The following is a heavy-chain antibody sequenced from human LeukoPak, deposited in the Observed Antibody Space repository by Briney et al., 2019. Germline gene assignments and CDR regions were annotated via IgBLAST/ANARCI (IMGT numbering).Heavy chain of an antibody. Sequence: PGGSLRLSCEVSGFTFSSYWMHWVRQAPGKGLVWVSRPNNDGSSTSYADSVRGRFIISRDNAKNTLYLQMNSLRPEDTAVYYCARGRHCTSTSCYSKWFDPWGQGTLVTVSS. J-gene: IGHJ5*02. D-gene: IGHD2-2*01. CDR2: PNNDGSST. CDR3: ARGRHCTSTSCYSKWFDP. CDR1: GFTFSSYW. V-gene: IGHV3-74*01.